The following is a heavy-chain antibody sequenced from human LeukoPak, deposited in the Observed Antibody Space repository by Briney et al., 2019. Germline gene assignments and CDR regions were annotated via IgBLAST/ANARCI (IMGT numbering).Heavy chain of an antibody. CDR2: INHSGST. D-gene: IGHD3-22*01. CDR1: GGSFSGYY. J-gene: IGHJ3*02. CDR3: ARSRSSGYPTPRSNAFDI. Sequence: SETLSLTCAVYGGSFSGYYWSWIRQPPGKGLEWIGEINHSGSTNYNPSLKSRVTISVDTSKNQFSLKLSSVTAADTAVYYCARSRSSGYPTPRSNAFDIWGQGTMVTVSS. V-gene: IGHV4-34*01.